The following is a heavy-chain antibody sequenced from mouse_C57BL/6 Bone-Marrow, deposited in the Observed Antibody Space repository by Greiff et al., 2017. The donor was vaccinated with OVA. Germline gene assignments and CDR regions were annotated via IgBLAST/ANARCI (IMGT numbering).Heavy chain of an antibody. D-gene: IGHD1-1*02. CDR1: GYAFSSSW. V-gene: IGHV1-82*01. J-gene: IGHJ2*01. CDR2: IYPGDGDT. Sequence: VQLQESGPELVKPGASVKISCKASGYAFSSSWMNWVKQRPGKGLEWIGRIYPGDGDTNYNGKFKGKATLTADKSSSTAYMQLSSLTSEDSAVYFCAIMVVYFDYWGQGTTLTVSS. CDR3: AIMVVYFDY.